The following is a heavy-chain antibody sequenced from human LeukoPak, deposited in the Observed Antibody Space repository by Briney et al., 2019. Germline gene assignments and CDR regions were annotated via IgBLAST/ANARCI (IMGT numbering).Heavy chain of an antibody. CDR3: ARGFRSSSSSHYYYYYMDV. D-gene: IGHD6-6*01. CDR2: IYYSGSS. V-gene: IGHV4-59*01. CDR1: GGSISSYY. J-gene: IGHJ6*03. Sequence: NSSETLSLTCTVSGGSISSYYWSWVRQPPGKGLEWVGDIYYSGSSNYNPSLKSRVTISVDTSKNQFSLKLSSVTAADTAVYYCARGFRSSSSSHYYYYYMDVWGKGTTVTVSS.